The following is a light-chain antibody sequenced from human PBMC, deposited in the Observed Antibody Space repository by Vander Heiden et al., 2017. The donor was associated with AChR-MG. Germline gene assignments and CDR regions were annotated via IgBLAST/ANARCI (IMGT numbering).Light chain of an antibody. CDR3: GPWDNSLNSGRV. Sequence: QSVFTQPRSVSAAPGQKVTISCSGTSSNIGTHLVSWYQQLPGTAHKIVIYENIKRPAAIPDRFSGSKSGTSATLAITGLQTGDEADDYCGPWDNSLNSGRVFGGGTKLTVL. J-gene: IGLJ3*02. V-gene: IGLV1-51*01. CDR2: ENI. CDR1: SSNIGTHL.